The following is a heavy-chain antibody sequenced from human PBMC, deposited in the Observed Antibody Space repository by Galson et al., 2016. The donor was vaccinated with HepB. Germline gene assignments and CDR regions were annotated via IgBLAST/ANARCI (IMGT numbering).Heavy chain of an antibody. CDR3: ARDRHHAGSAYPYYFDY. Sequence: SVKVSCKASADTFSRYGISWVRQVPGQGFEWVGGIIGIVGTSDYAQRLQGRVTITADKYTTTVFMALSSLTSDDTAVYYCARDRHHAGSAYPYYFDYWGQGTLISVSS. V-gene: IGHV1-69*06. CDR2: IIGIVGTS. D-gene: IGHD3-16*01. CDR1: ADTFSRYG. J-gene: IGHJ4*02.